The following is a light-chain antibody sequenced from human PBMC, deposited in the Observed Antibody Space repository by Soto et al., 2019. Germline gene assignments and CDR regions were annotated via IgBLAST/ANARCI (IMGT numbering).Light chain of an antibody. V-gene: IGLV2-14*01. CDR2: DVS. Sequence: QLVLTQPASVSGSPGQSITISCTGTSSDVGGYNYVSWYQQHPGKAPKLMIYDVSNRPSGVSNRFSGSKSGNTASLTISGLQAKDEADYYCSSYTSSSTLVFGGGTKLTVL. J-gene: IGLJ2*01. CDR1: SSDVGGYNY. CDR3: SSYTSSSTLV.